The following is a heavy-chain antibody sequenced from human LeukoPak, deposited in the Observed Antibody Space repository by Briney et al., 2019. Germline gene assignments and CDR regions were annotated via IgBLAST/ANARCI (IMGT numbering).Heavy chain of an antibody. CDR1: GFTFSSYS. CDR2: ISSSSGYI. Sequence: GGSLRLSCAASGFTFSSYSMNWVRQAPGKGLEWVSSISSSSGYIYYADSVKGRFTISRDNAKNSLYLQMNSMRAEDTAVYYCARIIPPARGFDYWGQGTLVTVFS. V-gene: IGHV3-21*01. J-gene: IGHJ4*02. CDR3: ARIIPPARGFDY. D-gene: IGHD2-21*01.